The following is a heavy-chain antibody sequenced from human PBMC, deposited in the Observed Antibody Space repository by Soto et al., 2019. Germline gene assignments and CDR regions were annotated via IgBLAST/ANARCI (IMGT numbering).Heavy chain of an antibody. D-gene: IGHD3-16*02. Sequence: EVQLMESGGGLVNPGGSLRLSCVASGFPFSYSWMSWVRQAPGKGLEWVARIKSETDGGTTDYAAPVEGRFTISRDDSKNTLNLQMNSLKPEDTAVYYCVIYDYIWGTYRVRWAYWGQGTLVTVSS. CDR3: VIYDYIWGTYRVRWAY. V-gene: IGHV3-15*01. J-gene: IGHJ4*02. CDR2: IKSETDGGTT. CDR1: GFPFSYSW.